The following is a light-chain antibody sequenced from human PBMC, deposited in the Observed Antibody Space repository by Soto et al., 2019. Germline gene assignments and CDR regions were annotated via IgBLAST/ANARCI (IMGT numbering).Light chain of an antibody. J-gene: IGKJ1*01. CDR1: QSIRSNY. CDR3: QQYGSSPWT. CDR2: GAS. V-gene: IGKV3-20*01. Sequence: ETVLTQSPGTLSLSPGERATLSCRASQSIRSNYLAWYRQTPGQAPRLLIYGASKRASGIADRFSGSRSGTDFTLIISRLEPEDFALYYCQQYGSSPWTFGQGTKVEIK.